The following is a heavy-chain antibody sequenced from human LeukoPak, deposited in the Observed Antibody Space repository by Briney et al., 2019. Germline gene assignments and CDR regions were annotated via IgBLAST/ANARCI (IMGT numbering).Heavy chain of an antibody. V-gene: IGHV4-39*07. CDR2: LYYSGST. Sequence: SETLSLTCTVSGVSISSSNYYWGWIRQPPGKGLEWIGSLYYSGSTYYNPSLKSRVIISVDTSMNQFSLKLNSVTAADTAVSYCARDAPGGSFDYWGQGTLVTVSS. CDR3: ARDAPGGSFDY. J-gene: IGHJ4*02. D-gene: IGHD3-16*01. CDR1: GVSISSSNYY.